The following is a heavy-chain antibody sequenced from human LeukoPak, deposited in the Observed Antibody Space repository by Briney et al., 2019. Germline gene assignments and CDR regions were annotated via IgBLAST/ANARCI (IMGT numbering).Heavy chain of an antibody. CDR1: GFTFSGYE. J-gene: IGHJ4*02. V-gene: IGHV3-48*03. D-gene: IGHD2-15*01. CDR3: ARDPSGSYFDY. Sequence: GVSLRLSCAASGFTFSGYEMNWVRQAPGKGLEWVSYISTSGSTIYYADSVKGRFTISRDNAKNSLYLQMNSLRAGDTAVYYCARDPSGSYFDYWGQGTLVTVSS. CDR2: ISTSGSTI.